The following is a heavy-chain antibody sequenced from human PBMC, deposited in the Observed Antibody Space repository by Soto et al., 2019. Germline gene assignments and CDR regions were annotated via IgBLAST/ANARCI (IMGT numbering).Heavy chain of an antibody. V-gene: IGHV4-34*01. CDR2: ITPSGRT. Sequence: QVQLQQWGAGLLRPSETLSLTCAVSGGSFSGFFWSWIRQPPGKGLELIGEITPSGRTNFSPSLKSRLTIAKDTSKNHLSLNLSSVTAADTAVYYCASSMGGRDFWGQGTLVTVSS. CDR1: GGSFSGFF. J-gene: IGHJ4*02. CDR3: ASSMGGRDF.